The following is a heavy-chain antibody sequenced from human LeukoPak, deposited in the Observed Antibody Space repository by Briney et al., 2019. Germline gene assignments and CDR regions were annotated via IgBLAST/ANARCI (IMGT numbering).Heavy chain of an antibody. CDR3: ATKTPGNYPYDY. CDR2: TSCTTGDT. CDR1: GLTFSTSP. Sequence: PGGSLRLSCAASGLTFSTSPMNWVRQAPGKGLEWVSTSCTTGDTYYADSVKGRFTISRDNSKNTLYLQMTSLRAEDTALYYCATKTPGNYPYDYWGQGTLVIVSP. V-gene: IGHV3-23*01. D-gene: IGHD3-22*01. J-gene: IGHJ4*02.